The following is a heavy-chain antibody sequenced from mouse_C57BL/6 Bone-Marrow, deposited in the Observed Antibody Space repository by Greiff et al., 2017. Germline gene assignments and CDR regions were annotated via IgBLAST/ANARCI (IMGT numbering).Heavy chain of an antibody. CDR2: IDPSASYT. Sequence: QVPLQQPGAVLVMPGASVQLSCKTSGYTFTSYWMHWVKPRPGQGLEWIGEIDPSASYTNYNQKFKGKSTLTVDKSSSTAYMQLSSLTSEDSAVYYCARGLFDYWGQGTTLTVSS. J-gene: IGHJ2*01. CDR1: GYTFTSYW. V-gene: IGHV1-69*01. CDR3: ARGLFDY.